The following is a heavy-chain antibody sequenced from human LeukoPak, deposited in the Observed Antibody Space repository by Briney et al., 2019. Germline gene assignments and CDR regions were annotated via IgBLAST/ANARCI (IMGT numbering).Heavy chain of an antibody. CDR1: GFTFSTYT. Sequence: GGSLRLSCAASGFTFSTYTMSWVRQPPGKGLEWVSSITASSTSTYYADSVKGRFTISRDNAKNSLYLQMNSLRAEDTAVYYCARKNYFQRSPIDYWGQGTLVTVSS. CDR2: ITASSTST. V-gene: IGHV3-21*01. J-gene: IGHJ4*02. CDR3: ARKNYFQRSPIDY. D-gene: IGHD2/OR15-2a*01.